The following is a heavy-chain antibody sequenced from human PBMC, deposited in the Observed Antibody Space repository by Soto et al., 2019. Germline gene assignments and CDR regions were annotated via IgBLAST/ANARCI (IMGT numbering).Heavy chain of an antibody. CDR3: ARHMEAAACQFYYYYGMDV. V-gene: IGHV5-51*01. Sequence: GESLKISCKGSGYSFTSHWIGWVRQMSGKGLEWMGTIYPDDSDTRYSPSFQGQVTISADKSISTAYLQWSSLKASDTAMYYCARHMEAAACQFYYYYGMDVWGQGTTVTVSS. D-gene: IGHD6-13*01. CDR1: GYSFTSHW. J-gene: IGHJ6*02. CDR2: IYPDDSDT.